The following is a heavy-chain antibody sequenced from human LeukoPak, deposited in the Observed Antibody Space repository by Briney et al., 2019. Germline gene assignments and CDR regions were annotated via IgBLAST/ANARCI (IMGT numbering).Heavy chain of an antibody. CDR1: GGTFSNYA. Sequence: SVKVSFKASGGTFSNYAISWVRQAPGQGLEWMGRIIPTLGLANYPQKFQGRLTITADKSTSTAYMKLSSLTSEDTAVYYCARDRRGSRPSYYFDYWGQGTLVTVSS. CDR3: ARDRRGSRPSYYFDY. J-gene: IGHJ4*02. CDR2: IIPTLGLA. D-gene: IGHD3-16*01. V-gene: IGHV1-69*04.